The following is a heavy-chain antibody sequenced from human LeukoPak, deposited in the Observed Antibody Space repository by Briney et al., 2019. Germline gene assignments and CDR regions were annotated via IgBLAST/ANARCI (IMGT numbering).Heavy chain of an antibody. CDR3: ARVLNYYDSSGYYCYYFDY. J-gene: IGHJ4*02. D-gene: IGHD3-22*01. Sequence: ASVNDSCKASGYTFTSNYIHWVRQAPGQGLEWMGWINPNSGGTNYAQKLQGRVTMTRNTSISTAYMELSRLRSDDTALYYCARVLNYYDSSGYYCYYFDYWGQGTLVTVSS. V-gene: IGHV1-2*02. CDR2: INPNSGGT. CDR1: GYTFTSNY.